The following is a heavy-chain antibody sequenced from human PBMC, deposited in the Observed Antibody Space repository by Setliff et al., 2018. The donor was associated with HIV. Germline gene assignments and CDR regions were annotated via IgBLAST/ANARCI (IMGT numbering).Heavy chain of an antibody. V-gene: IGHV3-49*04. J-gene: IGHJ4*02. Sequence: PGGSLRLSCTASGFTFGDYAMSWVRQAPGKGLEWVGFIRSKAYGGTTEYAASVKGRFTISRDNSKNSLYLQMNSLKTEDTAVYYCARGAAGFDSGYVDYWGQGTLVTVSS. CDR1: GFTFGDYA. D-gene: IGHD6-13*01. CDR3: ARGAAGFDSGYVDY. CDR2: IRSKAYGGTT.